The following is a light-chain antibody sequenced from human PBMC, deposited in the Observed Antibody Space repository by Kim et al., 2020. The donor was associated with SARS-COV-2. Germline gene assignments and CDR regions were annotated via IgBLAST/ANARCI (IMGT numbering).Light chain of an antibody. V-gene: IGLV2-11*02. Sequence: PGQSVTIPCTGTSNDVGGYNYVSWYQQHPGKAPKHMIYDVSNRPSGVPDRFSGSKSGNPASLTISGLQPEDEADYYCCSYAGSYTVFGGGTQLTVL. CDR1: SNDVGGYNY. CDR2: DVS. CDR3: CSYAGSYTV. J-gene: IGLJ2*01.